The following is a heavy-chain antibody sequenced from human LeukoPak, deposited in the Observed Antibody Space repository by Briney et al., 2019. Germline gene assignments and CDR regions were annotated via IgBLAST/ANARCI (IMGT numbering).Heavy chain of an antibody. Sequence: RGCPSPSCVASGFTFASYGMNGVRQAPGKGLEWVSGISDSGGNTNYADPVKGRFTISRDNSKNTLYLQMDTLRADDTAVYYCAKTTGVYCQHTPDYWCQGTLVTVSS. CDR3: AKTTGVYCQHTPDY. CDR2: ISDSGGNT. J-gene: IGHJ4*02. D-gene: IGHD2-8*01. CDR1: GFTFASYG. V-gene: IGHV3-23*01.